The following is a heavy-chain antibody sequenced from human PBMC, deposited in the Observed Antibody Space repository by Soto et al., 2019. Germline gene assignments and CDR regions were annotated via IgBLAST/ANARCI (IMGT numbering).Heavy chain of an antibody. CDR1: GTSISSYY. D-gene: IGHD2-8*01. CDR2: IHYSGTT. Sequence: PRETLSLTCTVSGTSISSYYWSWIRQPPGKGLEWIANIHYSGTTNYNPSLASRVTLSVDTSKNQFSLKMTSVTAADRAMYFCARYNSYAIDYWGRGTLVTVSS. V-gene: IGHV4-59*01. J-gene: IGHJ4*02. CDR3: ARYNSYAIDY.